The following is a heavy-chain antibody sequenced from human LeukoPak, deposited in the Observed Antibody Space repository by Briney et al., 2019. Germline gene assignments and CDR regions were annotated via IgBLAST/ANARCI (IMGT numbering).Heavy chain of an antibody. Sequence: GGSLRLSCAASGFTFSSYWMSWVRQAPGKGLEWVANIKQDGSEMYYVDSVRGRFAISRDNAKNSLYLQMKSLRGEDTAVYYCARDYYGSETQFPGGYAFDIWGQGTIITVSS. D-gene: IGHD3-10*01. CDR2: IKQDGSEM. V-gene: IGHV3-7*01. CDR1: GFTFSSYW. CDR3: ARDYYGSETQFPGGYAFDI. J-gene: IGHJ3*02.